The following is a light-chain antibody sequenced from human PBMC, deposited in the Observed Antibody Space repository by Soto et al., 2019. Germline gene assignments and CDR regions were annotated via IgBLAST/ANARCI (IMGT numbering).Light chain of an antibody. Sequence: EIVLTQSPGTLSLSPGERATLSCRASQSVSSSYLAWYQQKPGQAPRLLIYGASSRATGIPDRFSGSGSGTDFNLNISRLEPEDFAVYYCQQYGSSPRLTFGGGTKVEIK. CDR3: QQYGSSPRLT. J-gene: IGKJ4*01. CDR2: GAS. V-gene: IGKV3-20*01. CDR1: QSVSSSY.